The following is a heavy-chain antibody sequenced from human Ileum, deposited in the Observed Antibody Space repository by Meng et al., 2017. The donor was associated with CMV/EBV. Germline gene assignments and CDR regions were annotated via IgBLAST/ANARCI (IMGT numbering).Heavy chain of an antibody. Sequence: SETLSLTCTVSGGSISSSSYYWGRIRQPPGKGLEWIGSIYYSGSTYYNPSLKSRVTISVDTSKNQFSLKLSSVTAADTAVYYCARVWSYSSSWYYGMDVWGQGTTVTVSS. V-gene: IGHV4-39*07. J-gene: IGHJ6*02. CDR1: GGSISSSSYY. CDR3: ARVWSYSSSWYYGMDV. CDR2: IYYSGST. D-gene: IGHD6-13*01.